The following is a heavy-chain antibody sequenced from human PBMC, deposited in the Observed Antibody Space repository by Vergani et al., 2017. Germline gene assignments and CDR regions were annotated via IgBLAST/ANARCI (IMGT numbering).Heavy chain of an antibody. V-gene: IGHV3-30*02. Sequence: QVQLVESGGGVVQPGGSLRLSCAASGFTFSSYCMHWVRQAPGKGLEWVAFIRYDGSNKYYADSVKGRFTISRDNSKNTLYLQMNSLRAEDTAVYYCAKDLGGSGWYFSVHYYYGMDVWGQGTTVTVSS. CDR3: AKDLGGSGWYFSVHYYYGMDV. D-gene: IGHD6-19*01. CDR2: IRYDGSNK. J-gene: IGHJ6*02. CDR1: GFTFSSYC.